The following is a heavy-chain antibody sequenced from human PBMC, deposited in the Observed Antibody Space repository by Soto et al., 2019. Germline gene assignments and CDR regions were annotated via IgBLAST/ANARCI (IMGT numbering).Heavy chain of an antibody. V-gene: IGHV4-30-2*01. CDR1: GGSIGGFGYS. CDR3: ARAQFYSGSGNYNNLMFDA. D-gene: IGHD3-10*01. Sequence: SETLSPTCALSGGSIGGFGYSWGWIRHPPGGGLEWIGYMYHSGTFLKSPSLKTRLTMSLDMSKNQFSLTLNSMTAADTAVYYCARAQFYSGSGNYNNLMFDAWGQGSQVTVSS. CDR2: MYHSGTF. J-gene: IGHJ5*02.